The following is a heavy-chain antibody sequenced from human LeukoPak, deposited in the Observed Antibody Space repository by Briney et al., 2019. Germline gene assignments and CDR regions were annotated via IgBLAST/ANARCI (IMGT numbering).Heavy chain of an antibody. CDR3: AXDLXXGXQLWXRTYGMDV. V-gene: IGHV1-18*01. CDR2: ISAYNGNT. D-gene: IGHD5-18*01. Sequence: ASVKVSCKASGYTFTSYGISWVRQAPGQGLEWMGWISAYNGNTNYAQKLQGRVTMTTDTSTSTAYMELRSLRSDDTAVYYCAXDLXXGXQLWXRTYGMDVWGQGTTVTVSS. J-gene: IGHJ6*02. CDR1: GYTFTSYG.